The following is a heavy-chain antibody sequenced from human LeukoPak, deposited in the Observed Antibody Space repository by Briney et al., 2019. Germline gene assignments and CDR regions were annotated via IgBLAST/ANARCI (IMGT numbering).Heavy chain of an antibody. V-gene: IGHV3-7*01. D-gene: IGHD2-21*02. J-gene: IGHJ4*02. CDR3: ATDRDNSDWQKRFDS. CDR2: INQDASEI. CDR1: GFTFSTYR. Sequence: GGSLRLSCAASGFTFSTYRMNWYRQAPGKGLEWVGNINQDASEINYVDSVRGRFTISRDNAKNSLHLQMNSLRAEDTAVYYCATDRDNSDWQKRFDSWGQGTLVTVSS.